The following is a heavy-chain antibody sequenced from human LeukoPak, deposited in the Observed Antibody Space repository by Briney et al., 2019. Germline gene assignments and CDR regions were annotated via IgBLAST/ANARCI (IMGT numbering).Heavy chain of an antibody. D-gene: IGHD4-17*01. CDR3: ARVVDHDYGDYYLDY. CDR2: IYSGGST. Sequence: GTLSLTCAVYGGSFSGYYWSWIRQAPGKGLECISVIYSGGSTDYADSVKGRLTISRDNSKNTLYLQMNSLRAEDTAVYYCARVVDHDYGDYYLDYWGQGTLVTVSS. CDR1: GGSFSGYY. J-gene: IGHJ4*02. V-gene: IGHV3-53*01.